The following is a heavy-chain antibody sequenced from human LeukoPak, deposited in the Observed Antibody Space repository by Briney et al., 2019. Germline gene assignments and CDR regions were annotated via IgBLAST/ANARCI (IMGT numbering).Heavy chain of an antibody. J-gene: IGHJ4*02. V-gene: IGHV3-21*01. CDR1: GFTFSSYS. CDR3: ARDRLWPDPDIDY. CDR2: ISSSSSYI. Sequence: PGGSLRLSCAASGFTFSSYSMNWVRQAPGKGLEWVSSISSSSSYIYYADSVKGRFTISRDNAKNSLYLQMNSLRAEDTAVYYCARDRLWPDPDIDYWGQGTLVTVSS. D-gene: IGHD5-18*01.